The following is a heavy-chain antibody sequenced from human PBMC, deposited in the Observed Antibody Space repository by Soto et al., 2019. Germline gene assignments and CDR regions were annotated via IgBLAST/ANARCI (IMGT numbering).Heavy chain of an antibody. Sequence: PSETLSLTCTVSGGSISSYYWSWIRQPPGKGLEWIGYIYYSGSTNYNPSLKSRVTISVDTSKNQFSLKLSSVTAADTAVYYYARATLSTMVRGVIYYYYYGMDVWGQGTTVTVSS. CDR2: IYYSGST. J-gene: IGHJ6*02. CDR3: ARATLSTMVRGVIYYYYYGMDV. V-gene: IGHV4-59*01. CDR1: GGSISSYY. D-gene: IGHD3-10*01.